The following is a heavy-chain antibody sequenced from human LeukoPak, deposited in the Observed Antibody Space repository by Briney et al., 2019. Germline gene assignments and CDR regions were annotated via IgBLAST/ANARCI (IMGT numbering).Heavy chain of an antibody. D-gene: IGHD3-3*01. CDR2: IYTSGST. J-gene: IGHJ4*02. V-gene: IGHV4-4*07. Sequence: SETLSLTCTVSGGSISSYYWSWIRQPAGKGLEWIGRIYTSGSTNYNPSLKSRVTMSVDTSKNQFSLKLSSVTAADTAVYYCARANYDFCSGLSTFDYWGQGTLVTVSS. CDR3: ARANYDFCSGLSTFDY. CDR1: GGSISSYY.